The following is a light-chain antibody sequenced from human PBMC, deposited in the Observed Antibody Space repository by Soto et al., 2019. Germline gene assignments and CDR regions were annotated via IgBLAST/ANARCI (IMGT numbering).Light chain of an antibody. J-gene: IGKJ5*01. CDR1: QSLSSSY. CDR3: QQHETLIT. CDR2: GAF. V-gene: IGKV3-20*01. Sequence: EIVLMQSPVTRSLSRGERATLACRASQSLSSSYFAWYQHTPGQGPRLLIYGAFTRATGIPDRFSGSGSGTDFTLTISRLEPEDFAVYYCQQHETLITFGQGTRLEIK.